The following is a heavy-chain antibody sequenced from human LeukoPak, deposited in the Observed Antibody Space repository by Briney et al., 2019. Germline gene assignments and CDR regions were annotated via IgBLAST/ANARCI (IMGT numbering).Heavy chain of an antibody. Sequence: PAGSLRLSCAASGCTFSTYGMSWVRQAPGKGLEWVSAISRSGGSTYYADSVKGRFIISGDNSKTILHLQMNMLGAEDTAVYYCAKRVKITVAAYNSDYWRQGTLVTDPS. V-gene: IGHV3-23*01. D-gene: IGHD6-19*01. J-gene: IGHJ4*02. CDR2: ISRSGGST. CDR3: AKRVKITVAAYNSDY. CDR1: GCTFSTYG.